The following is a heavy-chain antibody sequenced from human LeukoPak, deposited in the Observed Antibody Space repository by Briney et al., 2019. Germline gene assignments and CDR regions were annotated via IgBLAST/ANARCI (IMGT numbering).Heavy chain of an antibody. CDR1: GYTFTSYG. CDR3: AREHYSFSFFDP. Sequence: ASVKVSCMASGYTFTSYGISWVRQAPGQGLEWMGWISAYNGNTNYAQKLQGRVTMTTDTSTSTAYMELRSLRSDDTAVYYCAREHYSFSFFDPWGQGTLVTVSS. J-gene: IGHJ5*02. CDR2: ISAYNGNT. D-gene: IGHD3-10*01. V-gene: IGHV1-18*01.